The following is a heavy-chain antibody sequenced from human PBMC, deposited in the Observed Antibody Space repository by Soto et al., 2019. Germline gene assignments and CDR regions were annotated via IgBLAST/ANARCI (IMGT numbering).Heavy chain of an antibody. CDR1: GFTFSSYG. CDR2: ISYDGSNK. D-gene: IGHD3-3*01. Sequence: GGSLRLSCAASGFTFSSYGMHWVRQAPGKGLEWVAVISYDGSNKYYADSVKGRFTISRDNAKNSLYLQMNSLRAEDTAVYYCARDEYYDFWSGYSPKGIFDYWGQGTLVTVSS. J-gene: IGHJ4*01. CDR3: ARDEYYDFWSGYSPKGIFDY. V-gene: IGHV3-30*03.